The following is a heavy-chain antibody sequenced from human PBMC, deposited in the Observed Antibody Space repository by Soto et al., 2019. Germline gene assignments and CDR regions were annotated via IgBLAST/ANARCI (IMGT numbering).Heavy chain of an antibody. Sequence: QVQLVQSGAEEKKPGASVKVSCKASGYTFTSYAMHWVRQAPGQRLEWMGWINAGNGNTKYSQKFQGRVTITRDTSATTAYMELSSLRSEDTAVYYCARDLRRNPTIFGVVHMGGLDYWGQGTLVTVSS. CDR2: INAGNGNT. D-gene: IGHD3-3*01. CDR1: GYTFTSYA. CDR3: ARDLRRNPTIFGVVHMGGLDY. V-gene: IGHV1-3*05. J-gene: IGHJ4*02.